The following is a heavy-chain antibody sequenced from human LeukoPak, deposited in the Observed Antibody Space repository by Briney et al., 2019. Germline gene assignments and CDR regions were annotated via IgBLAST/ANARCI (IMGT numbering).Heavy chain of an antibody. D-gene: IGHD1-1*01. CDR2: IIPIFDTA. V-gene: IGHV1-69*06. CDR3: ASSSSATGDTFDI. J-gene: IGHJ3*02. CDR1: GGTFSSYA. Sequence: SVKVSCKASGGTFSSYAITWVRQAPGQGLEWMGGIIPIFDTANYAQRFQGRVTITADKSTNTAYMALSSLTSDDTAVYYCASSSSATGDTFDIWGQGTMVTVSS.